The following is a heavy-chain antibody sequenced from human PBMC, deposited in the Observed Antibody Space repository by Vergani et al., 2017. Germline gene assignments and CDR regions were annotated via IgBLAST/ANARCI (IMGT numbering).Heavy chain of an antibody. CDR1: GFTFSSYA. CDR2: IKQDGSEK. CDR3: AREGRYCSGGSCYSGWFDP. V-gene: IGHV3-7*01. J-gene: IGHJ5*02. Sequence: VQLVESGGGVVQPGRSLRLSCAASGFTFSSYAMHWVRQAPGKGLEWVANIKQDGSEKYYVDSVKGRFTISRDNAKNSLYLQMNSLRAEDTAVYYCAREGRYCSGGSCYSGWFDPWGQGTLVTVSS. D-gene: IGHD2-15*01.